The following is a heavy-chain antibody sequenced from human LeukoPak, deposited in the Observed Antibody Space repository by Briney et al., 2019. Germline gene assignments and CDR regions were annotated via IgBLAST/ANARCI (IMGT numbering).Heavy chain of an antibody. CDR3: ARDMVRGVMGPLNWFDP. D-gene: IGHD3-10*01. CDR1: GYTFTSYG. V-gene: IGHV1-18*01. Sequence: ASVKVSCKASGYTFTSYGISWVRQAPGQGLEWMGWISAYNGNTNYAQKLQGRVTMTTDTSTSTAYMELRSLRSDDTAVYYCARDMVRGVMGPLNWFDPWGQETLVTVSS. J-gene: IGHJ5*02. CDR2: ISAYNGNT.